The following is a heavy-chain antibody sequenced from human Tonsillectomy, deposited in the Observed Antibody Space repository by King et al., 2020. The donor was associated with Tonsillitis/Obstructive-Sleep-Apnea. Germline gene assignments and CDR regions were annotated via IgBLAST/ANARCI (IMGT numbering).Heavy chain of an antibody. Sequence: QLQESGPGLVKPSETLSLTCTVSGGSISSSSYYWDWIRQPPGKGLEWIGSIYYSGSTYYNPSLKSRVTISVDTSKNQFSLKLSSVTAADTAVYYCAKEYSSSWDDYYYGMDVWGQGTTVTVSS. D-gene: IGHD6-6*01. J-gene: IGHJ6*02. CDR1: GGSISSSSYY. V-gene: IGHV4-39*01. CDR3: AKEYSSSWDDYYYGMDV. CDR2: IYYSGST.